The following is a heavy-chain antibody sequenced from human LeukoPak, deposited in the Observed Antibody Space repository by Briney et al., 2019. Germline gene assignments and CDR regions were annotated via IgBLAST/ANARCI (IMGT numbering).Heavy chain of an antibody. CDR2: IKQDGSEK. CDR1: GFTFSSYW. Sequence: GGSLRLSCAASGFTFSSYWMSWVRQAPGKGLEWVANIKQDGSEKYYVDSVKGRFTISRDNAKNSLYLQMNSLRAEDTAVYYCARVGYYGSGSYSGFDYWGQGTLVTVSS. V-gene: IGHV3-7*01. D-gene: IGHD3-10*01. J-gene: IGHJ4*02. CDR3: ARVGYYGSGSYSGFDY.